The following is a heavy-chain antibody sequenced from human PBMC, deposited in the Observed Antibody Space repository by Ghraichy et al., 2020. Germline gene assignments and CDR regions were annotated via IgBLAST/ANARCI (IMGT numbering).Heavy chain of an antibody. D-gene: IGHD3-3*01. Sequence: GGSLRLSCAASGFTFSSYSMNWVRQAPGKGLEWVSYISSSSSTIYYADSVKGRFTISRDNAKNSLYLQMNSLRDEDTAVYYCARDYREVVHGRTGLRFLGWGSSFAYWGQGTLVTVSS. V-gene: IGHV3-48*02. CDR2: ISSSSSTI. CDR1: GFTFSSYS. CDR3: ARDYREVVHGRTGLRFLGWGSSFAY. J-gene: IGHJ4*02.